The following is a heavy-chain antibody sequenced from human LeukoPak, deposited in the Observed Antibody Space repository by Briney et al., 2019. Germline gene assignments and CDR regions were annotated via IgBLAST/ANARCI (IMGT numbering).Heavy chain of an antibody. Sequence: GGSLRLSCAASGFTFSSYWMSWVRQAPGKGLEWVANIKQDGSEKYYVDSVKGRFTISRDNAKDSLYLQMNSLRAEDTAVYYCARVRCLADFYYDSSGWCYYFDYWGQGTLVTVSS. CDR2: IKQDGSEK. D-gene: IGHD3-22*01. CDR3: ARVRCLADFYYDSSGWCYYFDY. CDR1: GFTFSSYW. J-gene: IGHJ4*02. V-gene: IGHV3-7*01.